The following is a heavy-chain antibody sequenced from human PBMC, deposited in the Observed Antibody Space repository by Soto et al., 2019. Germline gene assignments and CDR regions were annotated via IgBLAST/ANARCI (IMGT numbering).Heavy chain of an antibody. V-gene: IGHV3-30-3*01. CDR1: GFTFSSYA. D-gene: IGHD2-2*01. CDR2: ISYDGSNK. Sequence: GGSLRLSCAASGFTFSSYAMHWVRQAPGKGLEWVAVISYDGSNKYYADSVKGRFTISRDNSKNTLYLQMNSLRAEDTAVYYCARSDCSSTSCYDYWGQGTLVTVSS. CDR3: ARSDCSSTSCYDY. J-gene: IGHJ4*02.